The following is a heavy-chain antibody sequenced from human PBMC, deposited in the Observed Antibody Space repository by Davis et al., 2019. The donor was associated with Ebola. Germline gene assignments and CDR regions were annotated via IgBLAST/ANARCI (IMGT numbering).Heavy chain of an antibody. CDR1: GGSISSYY. D-gene: IGHD2-15*01. J-gene: IGHJ4*01. CDR2: INHSGST. Sequence: MPSETLSLTCNVSGGSISSYYWSWIRQPPGKGLEWIGEINHSGSTNYNPSLRSRVTISVDTSKNQFSLKLRSVTAADTAVYYCARQNVAVVPAPDYWGQGTLVTVSS. CDR3: ARQNVAVVPAPDY. V-gene: IGHV4-34*01.